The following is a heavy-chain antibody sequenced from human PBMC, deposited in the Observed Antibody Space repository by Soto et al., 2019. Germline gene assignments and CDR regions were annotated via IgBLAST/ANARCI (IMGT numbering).Heavy chain of an antibody. CDR2: INPNSGGT. V-gene: IGHV1-2*02. D-gene: IGHD4-17*01. CDR1: GGTFSSYA. J-gene: IGHJ4*02. Sequence: ASVKLSFKASGGTFSSYAISWLRHAPRQGLEWMGWINPNSGGTNYSQKFQGRVTMTRDTSISTAYMELSRLRSDDKAVYYCARDRGHDYGHYYADYCAQGTLVTVSS. CDR3: ARDRGHDYGHYYADY.